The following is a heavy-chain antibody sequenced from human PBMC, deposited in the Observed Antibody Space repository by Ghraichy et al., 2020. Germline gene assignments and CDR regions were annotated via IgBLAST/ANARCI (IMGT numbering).Heavy chain of an antibody. CDR3: ARDNINHLRSAFDI. V-gene: IGHV3-48*02. D-gene: IGHD2/OR15-2a*01. J-gene: IGHJ3*02. CDR1: GFTFSSYS. CDR2: ISSSSSTI. Sequence: GGSLRLSCAASGFTFSSYSMNWVRQAPGKGLEWVSYISSSSSTIYYADSVKGRFTISRDNAKNSLYLQMNSLRDEDTAVYYCARDNINHLRSAFDIWGQGTMVTVSS.